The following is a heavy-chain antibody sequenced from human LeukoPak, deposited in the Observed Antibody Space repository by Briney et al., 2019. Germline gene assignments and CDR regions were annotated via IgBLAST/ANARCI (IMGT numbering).Heavy chain of an antibody. D-gene: IGHD4-17*01. J-gene: IGHJ3*02. CDR2: IYYSGNT. V-gene: IGHV4-39*01. Sequence: SETLSLTCTVSSGSISSSSYYWGWIRQPPGKGLEWIGSIYYSGNTYYNPSLKSRVTISVDTSKNQFSLKLSSETAADTAMYYCVRHPTDYVAFDIWGQGTMVTVSS. CDR1: SGSISSSSYY. CDR3: VRHPTDYVAFDI.